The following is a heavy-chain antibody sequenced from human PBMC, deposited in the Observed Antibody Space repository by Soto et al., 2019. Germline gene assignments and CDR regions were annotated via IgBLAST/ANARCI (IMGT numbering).Heavy chain of an antibody. Sequence: EVQLVESGGGLVKPGGSLRLSCAASGFTFSNAWMSWVRQAPGKGLEWVGRIKSKTDGGTTDYAAPVKGRFTISRDDSKNTLYLQMNSLKTEDTAVYYCTTDSSDYDILTGYYTTGTDYWGQGTLVTVSS. V-gene: IGHV3-15*01. CDR3: TTDSSDYDILTGYYTTGTDY. J-gene: IGHJ4*02. D-gene: IGHD3-9*01. CDR2: IKSKTDGGTT. CDR1: GFTFSNAW.